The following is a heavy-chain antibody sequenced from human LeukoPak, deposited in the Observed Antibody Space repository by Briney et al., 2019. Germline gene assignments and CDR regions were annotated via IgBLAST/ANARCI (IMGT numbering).Heavy chain of an antibody. V-gene: IGHV3-23*01. CDR3: AREKGVARSSGWHAFDI. Sequence: GGSLRLSCAASGFTFSSHAMSWARQAPGKGLEWVSAVSARGENTYYADSVKGRFTISRDNSRNTLYLLMNSLRAEDTAVYFCAREKGVARSSGWHAFDIWGQGALVTVS. D-gene: IGHD6-19*01. CDR2: VSARGENT. CDR1: GFTFSSHA. J-gene: IGHJ3*02.